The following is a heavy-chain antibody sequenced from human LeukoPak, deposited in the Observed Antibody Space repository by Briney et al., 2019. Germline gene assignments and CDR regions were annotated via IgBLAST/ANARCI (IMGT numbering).Heavy chain of an antibody. CDR1: GFTVSGTH. Sequence: GGSLRLPCAASGFTVSGTHMSWVRQAPGKGLEWVSAMYTGGTTYYADSVQGRFTISRDTSKNTLYLHMNILRADDTAVYYCAKDEATSGGGLASWGQGTLVTVSS. V-gene: IGHV3-53*01. CDR2: MYTGGTT. CDR3: AKDEATSGGGLAS. D-gene: IGHD3-16*01. J-gene: IGHJ4*02.